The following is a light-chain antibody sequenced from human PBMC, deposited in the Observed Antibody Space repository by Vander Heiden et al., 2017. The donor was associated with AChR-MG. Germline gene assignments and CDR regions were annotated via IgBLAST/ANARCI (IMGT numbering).Light chain of an antibody. V-gene: IGKV3-20*01. CDR2: GAS. Sequence: EIVLTQSPGTLSLSPGERATLSCRASQSVSSSYLAWYQQKPGHAPRLLIYGASSRATGIPDRFSGSGSGTDFTLTISRLEPEDFAVYYCQQYGSPMYTFGQGTKLEIK. J-gene: IGKJ2*01. CDR3: QQYGSPMYT. CDR1: QSVSSSY.